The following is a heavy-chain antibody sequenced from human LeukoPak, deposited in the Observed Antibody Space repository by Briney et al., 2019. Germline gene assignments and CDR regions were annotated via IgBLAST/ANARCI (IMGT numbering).Heavy chain of an antibody. J-gene: IGHJ3*02. Sequence: GGSLRLSCAASGCTFSSYWMSWVRQAPGKGLEWVANIKQDGSEKYYVDSVKGRFTISRDNAKNSLYLQMNSLRAEDTAVYYCARDRVLLWFGELFHAFDIWGQGTMVTVSS. CDR3: ARDRVLLWFGELFHAFDI. V-gene: IGHV3-7*01. CDR1: GCTFSSYW. D-gene: IGHD3-10*01. CDR2: IKQDGSEK.